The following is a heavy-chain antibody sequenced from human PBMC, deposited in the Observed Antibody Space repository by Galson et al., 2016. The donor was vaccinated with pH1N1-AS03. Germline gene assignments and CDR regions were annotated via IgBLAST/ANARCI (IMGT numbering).Heavy chain of an antibody. CDR3: AREAEHYDYALDV. Sequence: SLRLSCAASGFTFSSYSIHWVRQAPGKGLEYVSAISSDGDTYYTDSVKGRFTISRDKSKNTVYLQMGSLRPEDVAVYHCAREAEHYDYALDVWGQGTTVTVSS. V-gene: IGHV3-64*02. J-gene: IGHJ6*02. CDR1: GFTFSSYS. CDR2: ISSDGDT.